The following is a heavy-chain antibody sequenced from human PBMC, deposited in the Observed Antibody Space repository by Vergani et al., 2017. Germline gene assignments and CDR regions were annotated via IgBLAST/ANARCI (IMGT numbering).Heavy chain of an antibody. CDR1: GGSISSYY. V-gene: IGHV4-59*01. Sequence: QVQLQESGPGLVKPSETLSLTCTVSGGSISSYYWSWIRQPPGKGLEWIGYIYYSGSTNYNPSLKSRVTISVDTSKNQFSLKLSSVTAADTAVYYCARDARGMATIWDYYYYMDVWGKGTTVTVSS. J-gene: IGHJ6*03. CDR2: IYYSGST. D-gene: IGHD5-24*01. CDR3: ARDARGMATIWDYYYYMDV.